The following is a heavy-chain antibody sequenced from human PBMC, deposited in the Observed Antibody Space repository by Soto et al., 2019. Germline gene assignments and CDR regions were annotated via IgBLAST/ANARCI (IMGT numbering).Heavy chain of an antibody. V-gene: IGHV3-21*01. D-gene: IGHD3-22*01. CDR1: GFTFSTYS. CDR2: ISDSSSYI. Sequence: EVQLVKSGGGLVKPGGSLRLSCAASGFTFSTYSMNWVRQAPGKGLEWVSSISDSSSYIYYADSVKGRFTISRDNAKNSLYLQMNSLRAEDTAVYYCARYDSSGYYWPYYYYGMDVWGQGTTVTVSS. J-gene: IGHJ6*02. CDR3: ARYDSSGYYWPYYYYGMDV.